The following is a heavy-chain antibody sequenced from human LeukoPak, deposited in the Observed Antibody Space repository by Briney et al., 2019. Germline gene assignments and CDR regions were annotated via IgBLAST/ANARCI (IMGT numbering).Heavy chain of an antibody. CDR3: AKDSHSGTYFDS. CDR1: GFTFSSYD. CDR2: VSGSGGST. J-gene: IGHJ4*02. D-gene: IGHD1-26*01. V-gene: IGHV3-23*01. Sequence: GGSLRLSCAASGFTFSSYDMSWVRQAPGKGLEWVSAVSGSGGSTYYADSVKGRFTISRDNSKSTLFLQMNSLRAEDTAVYYCAKDSHSGTYFDSWGRGTLVAVSS.